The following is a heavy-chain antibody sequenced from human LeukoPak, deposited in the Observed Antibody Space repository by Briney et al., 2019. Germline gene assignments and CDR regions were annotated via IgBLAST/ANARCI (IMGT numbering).Heavy chain of an antibody. CDR2: INPNSGGT. Sequence: GASVKVSCKASGYTFTGYYMHWVRQAPGQGLEWMGWINPNSGGTNYAQKFQGRVTMTRDTSISTAYMELSRLRSDDTAVYYCARDVSSGSPPYYYYMDVWGKGTTVTVSS. J-gene: IGHJ6*03. CDR3: ARDVSSGSPPYYYYMDV. V-gene: IGHV1-2*02. CDR1: GYTFTGYY. D-gene: IGHD6-19*01.